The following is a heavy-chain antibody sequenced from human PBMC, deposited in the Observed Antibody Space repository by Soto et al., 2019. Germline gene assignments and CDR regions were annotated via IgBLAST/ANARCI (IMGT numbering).Heavy chain of an antibody. CDR1: GFTFSDYY. CDR3: ARGSLSGSYGDFDY. D-gene: IGHD1-26*01. CDR2: IRGSSGYT. Sequence: PGGSLRLSCAASGFTFSDYYMSWIRQAPGKGLEWVSHIRGSSGYTNYADSVKGRFTISRDNAKNSLYLQMNGLRAEDTAVYYCARGSLSGSYGDFDYWGQGTLVAVSS. J-gene: IGHJ4*02. V-gene: IGHV3-11*06.